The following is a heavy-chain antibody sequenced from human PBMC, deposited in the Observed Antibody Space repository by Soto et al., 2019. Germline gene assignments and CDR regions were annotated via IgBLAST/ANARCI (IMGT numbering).Heavy chain of an antibody. D-gene: IGHD5-12*01. CDR2: IYYSGIT. V-gene: IGHV4-39*01. Sequence: QLQLQESGPGLVKPSETLSLTCTVSGGSISSSSYYWGWIRQPPGKGLEWIGSIYYSGITHYNPSINSRVIISVDTSKTQFSLKLSSVTAADTAVYYCARQYSGYVNPPVCGQGTMVTVSS. CDR3: ARQYSGYVNPPV. J-gene: IGHJ3*01. CDR1: GGSISSSSYY.